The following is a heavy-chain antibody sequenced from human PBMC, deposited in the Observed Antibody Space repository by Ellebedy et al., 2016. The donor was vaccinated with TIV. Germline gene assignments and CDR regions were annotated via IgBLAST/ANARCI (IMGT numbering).Heavy chain of an antibody. Sequence: ASVKVSCKASGYTFTSYGISWVRQAPGQGIEWMGWISAYNGDTNYAQKFQGRLTMTTDTFTSTAYMELRSLISDDTAVYYCARGFYERFDPWGQGTLVTVSS. CDR1: GYTFTSYG. D-gene: IGHD2/OR15-2a*01. V-gene: IGHV1-18*04. CDR2: ISAYNGDT. J-gene: IGHJ5*02. CDR3: ARGFYERFDP.